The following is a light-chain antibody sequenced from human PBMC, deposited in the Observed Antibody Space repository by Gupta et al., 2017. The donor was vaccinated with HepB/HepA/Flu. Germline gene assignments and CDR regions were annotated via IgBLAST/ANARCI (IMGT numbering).Light chain of an antibody. CDR1: SSDVGSYDL. CDR2: EVS. J-gene: IGLJ2*01. V-gene: IGLV2-23*02. CDR3: CSYAGSYTLGV. Sequence: QSALTQPASVSGSPGQSITISCTGTSSDVGSYDLVSWYQQHPGKAPKLMIHEVSKRPSGVSNRFSGSKSGNTASLTISGLQAEDEADYYCCSYAGSYTLGVFGGGTKLTVL.